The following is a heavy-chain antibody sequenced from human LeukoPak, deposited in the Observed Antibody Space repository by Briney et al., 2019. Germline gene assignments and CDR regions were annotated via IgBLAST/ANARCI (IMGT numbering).Heavy chain of an antibody. Sequence: GGSLRLSCAASGFTFSTYAMSWVRQASGKGLEWVSSITGTSGNIYSADSVRGRFSISRDNSKNMLYLQMNSLRAEDTAVYYCAKGTAVADIYFDYWGQGTLVTVSS. CDR2: ITGTSGNI. J-gene: IGHJ4*02. CDR1: GFTFSTYA. V-gene: IGHV3-23*01. CDR3: AKGTAVADIYFDY. D-gene: IGHD6-19*01.